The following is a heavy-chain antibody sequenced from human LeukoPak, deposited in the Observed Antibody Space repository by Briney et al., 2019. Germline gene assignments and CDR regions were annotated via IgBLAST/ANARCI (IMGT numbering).Heavy chain of an antibody. Sequence: GASVKVSCKASGYTFTSYGISWVRRAPGQGLEWMGWISAYNGNTNYAQKLQGRVTMTTDTSTSTAYMELRSLRSDDTAVYYCARENYSNYGPSGYYYYMDVWGKGTTVTVSS. CDR2: ISAYNGNT. CDR1: GYTFTSYG. V-gene: IGHV1-18*01. D-gene: IGHD4-11*01. J-gene: IGHJ6*03. CDR3: ARENYSNYGPSGYYYYMDV.